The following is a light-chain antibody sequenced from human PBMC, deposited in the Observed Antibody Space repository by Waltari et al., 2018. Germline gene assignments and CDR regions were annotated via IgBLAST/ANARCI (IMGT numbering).Light chain of an antibody. J-gene: IGKJ1*01. CDR2: HAS. CDR1: QSVSTY. CDR3: QHYLRLPAT. Sequence: EIVLTQSPGTLSLSPGERATLSCRASQSVSTYLAWYHQKPGQAPRLLIYHASTRATGIPDRFSGSGSGTDFSLTISRLEPEDFAVYHCQHYLRLPATFGQGTKVEIK. V-gene: IGKV3-20*01.